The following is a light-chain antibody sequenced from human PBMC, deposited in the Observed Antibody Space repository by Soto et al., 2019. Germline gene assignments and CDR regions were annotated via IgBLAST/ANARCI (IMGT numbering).Light chain of an antibody. V-gene: IGLV2-14*01. Sequence: QSALAQPASVSGSPGQSITISCTGSFSDIAVFNYVSWYQQYPGRAPKLLIYQVTSRASGVSHRFSGSKSGNTASLTISGLQPEDEADYYCVSYTSSTTYVFGTGTKVTVL. CDR1: FSDIAVFNY. J-gene: IGLJ1*01. CDR3: VSYTSSTTYV. CDR2: QVT.